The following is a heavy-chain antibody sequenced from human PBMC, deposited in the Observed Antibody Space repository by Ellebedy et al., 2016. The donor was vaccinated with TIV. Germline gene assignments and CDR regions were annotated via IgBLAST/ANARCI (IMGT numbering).Heavy chain of an antibody. J-gene: IGHJ5*02. CDR1: GGSISTATDY. D-gene: IGHD2-15*01. CDR2: VHHSGHT. CDR3: ARDNLGGGHQFDL. V-gene: IGHV4-39*07. Sequence: MPSETLSLTCAVSGGSISTATDYWVWIRQAPGKRLEWIASVHHSGHTYYSPSLRSRLTVSLDATANQFSLKLASVTAADAAVYYCARDNLGGGHQFDLWGRGTLVAVSS.